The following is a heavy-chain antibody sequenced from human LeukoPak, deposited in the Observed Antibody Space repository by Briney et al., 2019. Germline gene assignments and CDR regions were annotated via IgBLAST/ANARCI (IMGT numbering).Heavy chain of an antibody. V-gene: IGHV1-3*01. J-gene: IGHJ6*02. CDR1: GGTFSSYA. Sequence: ASVKVSCKASGGTFSSYAISWVRQAPGQGLEWMGWINAGNGNTKYSQKFQGRVTITRDTSASTAYMELSSLRSEDTAVYYCARESITIFGVVIVMPPYVHYGMDVWGQGTTVTVSS. D-gene: IGHD3-3*01. CDR3: ARESITIFGVVIVMPPYVHYGMDV. CDR2: INAGNGNT.